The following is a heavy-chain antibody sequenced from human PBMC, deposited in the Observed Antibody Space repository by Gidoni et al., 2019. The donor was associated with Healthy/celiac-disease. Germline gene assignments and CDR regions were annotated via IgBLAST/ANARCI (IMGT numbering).Heavy chain of an antibody. CDR2: IYTSGST. D-gene: IGHD1-26*01. J-gene: IGHJ3*02. V-gene: IGHV4-4*07. CDR1: GGSISSYY. Sequence: QVQLQESGPGLVKPSETLSLTCPVPGGSISSYYWSWIRQPAGKGLEWIGRIYTSGSTNYNPSLKSRVTMSVDTSKNQFSLKLSSVTAADTAVYYCAREGDGIVGATSGAFDIWGQGTMVTVSS. CDR3: AREGDGIVGATSGAFDI.